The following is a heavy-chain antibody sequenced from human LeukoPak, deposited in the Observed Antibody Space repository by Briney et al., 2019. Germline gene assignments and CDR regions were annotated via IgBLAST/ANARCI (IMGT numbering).Heavy chain of an antibody. CDR2: INRDGSEK. D-gene: IGHD3-3*01. CDR1: GFTFTNYW. CDR3: ARGGGDFWSSYYSGCYFHY. Sequence: PGGSLRLSCAASGFTFTNYWMSWVRQAPGKGLEWVANINRDGSEKYYVDSVKGRFTISRDNAQRSLYLKMNSLRPEAPAVYSCARGGGDFWSSYYSGCYFHYWGQATLVTVYS. V-gene: IGHV3-7*01. J-gene: IGHJ4*02.